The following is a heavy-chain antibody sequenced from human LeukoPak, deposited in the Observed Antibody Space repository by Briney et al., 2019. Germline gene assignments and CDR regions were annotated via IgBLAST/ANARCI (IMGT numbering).Heavy chain of an antibody. J-gene: IGHJ3*02. CDR1: GGSISSGSYY. CDR2: IYTSGST. V-gene: IGHV4-61*02. CDR3: AMYYGYPQQSFDI. Sequence: KSSETLSLTCTVSGGSISSGSYYWSWIRQPAGKGLEWIGRIYTSGSTNYNPSLESRVTILVDTSKNQFSLKLHSVTAADTAVYFCAMYYGYPQQSFDIWGQGIMVTVSS. D-gene: IGHD3-3*01.